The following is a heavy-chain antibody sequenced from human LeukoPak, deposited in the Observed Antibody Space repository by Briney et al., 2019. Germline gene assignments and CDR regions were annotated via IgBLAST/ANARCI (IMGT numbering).Heavy chain of an antibody. D-gene: IGHD3-16*02. CDR3: AVRFDY. J-gene: IGHJ4*02. CDR1: GFTSRSYW. CDR2: INSDRTTT. V-gene: IGHV3-74*01. Sequence: GGSLRLSCAASGFTSRSYWMHWVRQAPGKGLVWVSRINSDRTTTNYADSVKGRFTISRDNAKNSLYLQMNSLRAEDTAVYYCAVRFDYWGQGILVTVSS.